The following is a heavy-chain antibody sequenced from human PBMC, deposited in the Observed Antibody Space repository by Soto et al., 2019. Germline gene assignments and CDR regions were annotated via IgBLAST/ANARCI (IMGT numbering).Heavy chain of an antibody. J-gene: IGHJ4*02. CDR1: GDSISRSNYF. Sequence: QLQLQESGPGLVKPWETLSLTCTVSGDSISRSNYFWGWIRQPPGKGLEWIGTIFYSGSTYYNPSLKRRVTIPVDTSKNQFARKLTSVTAADTALYYCARRYGCLYFDYWGQGSLVTVSS. V-gene: IGHV4-39*01. CDR3: ARRYGCLYFDY. CDR2: IFYSGST. D-gene: IGHD6-19*01.